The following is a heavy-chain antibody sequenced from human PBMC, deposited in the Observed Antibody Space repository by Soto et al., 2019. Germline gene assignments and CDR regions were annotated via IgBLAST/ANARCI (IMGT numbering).Heavy chain of an antibody. V-gene: IGHV1-69*01. CDR2: SIPVFGTT. Sequence: QVQLVQSGAEVKKPGSSLKLSCRASGGSFTSYSISWLRQAPGQGLEWMGGSIPVFGTTSYAQRLQGRVTITADESTSPAYLDLSSLISEDTAVYYCARDPRIYCTSSSCHSYFDSWGQGTLVTVSS. J-gene: IGHJ4*02. D-gene: IGHD2-2*01. CDR1: GGSFTSYS. CDR3: ARDPRIYCTSSSCHSYFDS.